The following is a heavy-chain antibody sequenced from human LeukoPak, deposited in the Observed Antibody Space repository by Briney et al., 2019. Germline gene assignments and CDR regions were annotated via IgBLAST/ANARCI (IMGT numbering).Heavy chain of an antibody. D-gene: IGHD3-9*01. CDR1: GGSISSSSW. V-gene: IGHV4-4*02. Sequence: SGTLSLTCAVSGGSISSSSWWSWVRQPPGKGLEWIGEIYHSGSTNYNPSLKSRVTISVDKSKNQFSLKLSSVTTADTAVYYCARGRPNYDILTGYVGYWGQGTLVTVSS. CDR2: IYHSGST. J-gene: IGHJ4*02. CDR3: ARGRPNYDILTGYVGY.